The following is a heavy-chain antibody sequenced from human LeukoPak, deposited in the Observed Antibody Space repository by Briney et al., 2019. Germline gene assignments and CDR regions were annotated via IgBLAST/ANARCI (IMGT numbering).Heavy chain of an antibody. Sequence: GTLSLTCTVSGCTISSYYRNWIRQPPGKGLEWIGYIYYSGSTNYNPSLQSRVTISVDTSKDQFSLTLSSVTAADKAVYCCARAFPGGGYGGRGYYYYMDVWGKGNTVTVSS. CDR3: ARAFPGGGYGGRGYYYYMDV. J-gene: IGHJ6*03. D-gene: IGHD4-23*01. V-gene: IGHV4-59*08. CDR2: IYYSGST. CDR1: GCTISSYY.